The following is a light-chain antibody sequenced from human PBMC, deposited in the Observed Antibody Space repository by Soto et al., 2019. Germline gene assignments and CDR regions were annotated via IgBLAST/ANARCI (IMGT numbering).Light chain of an antibody. CDR3: QQYGSAPRT. J-gene: IGKJ3*01. Sequence: EIVLTQSPGTLSLSPGERATLSCRASESIDNNFLAWYQQKPGQAPRFLIYHASSRATGIPNRFSGSGSGTDFPLTISRLEPEDFAVYYCQQYGSAPRTFGPGNKVDVK. V-gene: IGKV3-20*01. CDR1: ESIDNNF. CDR2: HAS.